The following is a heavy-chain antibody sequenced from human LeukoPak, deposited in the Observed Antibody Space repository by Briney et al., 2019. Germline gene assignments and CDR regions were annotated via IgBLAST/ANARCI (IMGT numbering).Heavy chain of an antibody. CDR1: GGSISSYY. V-gene: IGHV4-59*01. D-gene: IGHD3-10*01. CDR3: AGDYGSGSYPGLYYYYYMDV. CDR2: IYYIGST. J-gene: IGHJ6*03. Sequence: SETLSLTCTVSGGSISSYYWSWLRQPPGKGLEWIGYIYYIGSTNYNPSLKSRVTISVDTSKNQFSLKLSSVTAADTAVYYCAGDYGSGSYPGLYYYYYMDVWGKGTTVTVSS.